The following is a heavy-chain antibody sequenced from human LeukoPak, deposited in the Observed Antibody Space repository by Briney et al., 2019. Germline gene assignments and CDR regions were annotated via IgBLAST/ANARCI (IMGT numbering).Heavy chain of an antibody. Sequence: SETLSLTCAAFGGSFSDYFWSWIRQPPGKGPEWIGEIDHSGGTNYNPSLKSRVTISVDTSNSQFSLKLTSVTAADAAVYYCARMRGGGIGSSNYMDVWGKGTTVIVSS. CDR1: GGSFSDYF. CDR3: ARMRGGGIGSSNYMDV. J-gene: IGHJ6*03. D-gene: IGHD2-15*01. V-gene: IGHV4-34*01. CDR2: IDHSGGT.